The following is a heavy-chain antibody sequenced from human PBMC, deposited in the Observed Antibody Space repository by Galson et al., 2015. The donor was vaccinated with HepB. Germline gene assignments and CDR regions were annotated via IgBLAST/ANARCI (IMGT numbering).Heavy chain of an antibody. D-gene: IGHD2-2*01. CDR2: FDPEDGET. Sequence: SVKVSCKVSGYTLTELSMHWVRQAPGKGLEWMGGFDPEDGETIYAQKFQGRVTMTEDTSTDTAYMELSSLRSEDTAVYYCATGSTRPQDYYYYYYMDVWGKGTTVTVSS. CDR3: ATGSTRPQDYYYYYYMDV. CDR1: GYTLTELS. V-gene: IGHV1-24*01. J-gene: IGHJ6*03.